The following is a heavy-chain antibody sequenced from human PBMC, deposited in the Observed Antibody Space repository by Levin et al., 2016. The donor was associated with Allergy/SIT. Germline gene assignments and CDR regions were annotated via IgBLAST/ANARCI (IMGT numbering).Heavy chain of an antibody. J-gene: IGHJ4*02. V-gene: IGHV3-23*01. CDR3: AKDLDPSHVDTAMDPSDQ. CDR1: GFTFSSYA. CDR2: ISGSGGST. D-gene: IGHD5-18*01. Sequence: GESLKISCAASGFTFSSYAMSWVRQAPGKGLEWVSAISGSGGSTYYADSVKGRFTISRDNSKNTLYLQMNSLRAEDTAVYYCAKDLDPSHVDTAMDPSDQWGQGTLVTVSS.